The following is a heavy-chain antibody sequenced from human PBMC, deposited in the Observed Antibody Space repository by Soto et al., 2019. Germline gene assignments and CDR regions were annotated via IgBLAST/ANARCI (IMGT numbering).Heavy chain of an antibody. D-gene: IGHD3-22*01. CDR2: ISYDGSNK. Sequence: GGSLRLSCAASGFTFISYGMHWVRQAPGKGLEWVAVISYDGSNKYYADSVKGRFTISRDNSKNTLYLQMNSLRAEDTAVYYCAKDLMGDYDSSAYYDYPPSWNWWGQGTLVTVSS. CDR1: GFTFISYG. CDR3: AKDLMGDYDSSAYYDYPPSWNW. V-gene: IGHV3-30*18. J-gene: IGHJ4*02.